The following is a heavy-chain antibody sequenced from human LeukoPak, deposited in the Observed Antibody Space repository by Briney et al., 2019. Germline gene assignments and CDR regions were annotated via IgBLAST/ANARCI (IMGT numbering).Heavy chain of an antibody. D-gene: IGHD6-13*01. Sequence: GGSQRLSCAASGFTFSSYSMNWVRQAPGKGLEWVSSISSSSSYIYYADSVKGRFTISRDNAKNSLYLQMNSLRAEDTAVYYCARDSGSSWSHYWGQGTLVTVSS. CDR1: GFTFSSYS. V-gene: IGHV3-21*01. CDR2: ISSSSSYI. CDR3: ARDSGSSWSHY. J-gene: IGHJ4*02.